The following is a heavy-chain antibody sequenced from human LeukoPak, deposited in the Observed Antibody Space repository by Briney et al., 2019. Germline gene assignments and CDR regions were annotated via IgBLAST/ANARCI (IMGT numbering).Heavy chain of an antibody. CDR1: GGSISSSSYY. V-gene: IGHV4-39*01. CDR2: IYYSGST. D-gene: IGHD6-6*01. CDR3: AAGYSSSLGNYFDY. J-gene: IGHJ4*02. Sequence: NPSETLSLTCTVPGGSISSSSYYWGWIRQPPGKGLEWIGSIYYSGSTYYNPSLKSRVTISVDTSKNQFSLKLSSVTAADTAVYYCAAGYSSSLGNYFDYWGQGTLVTVSS.